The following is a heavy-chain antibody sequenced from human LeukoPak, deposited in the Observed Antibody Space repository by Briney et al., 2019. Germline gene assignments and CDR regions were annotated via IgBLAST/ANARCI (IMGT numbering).Heavy chain of an antibody. D-gene: IGHD6-19*01. V-gene: IGHV4-34*01. CDR2: INHSGST. J-gene: IGHJ5*02. Sequence: SETLSLTCAVYGGSFSGYYWSWIRQPPGKGLEWIEEINHSGSTNYNPSLKSRVTISVDTSKNQFSLKLSSVTAADTAVYYCARGHRYSSGWHRKRSGWFDPWGQGTLVTVSS. CDR1: GGSFSGYY. CDR3: ARGHRYSSGWHRKRSGWFDP.